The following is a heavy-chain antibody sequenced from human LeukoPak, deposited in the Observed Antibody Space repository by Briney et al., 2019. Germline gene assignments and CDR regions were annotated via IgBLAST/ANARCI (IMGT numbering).Heavy chain of an antibody. V-gene: IGHV3-7*01. Sequence: VGSLRLSCAASGFTFSSDWMTWVRQAPGKGLEWVANIKQDGSEKYYVDSVKGRFTISRDNAKNSLYLQMNSLRAEDTAVYYCARDIGDYWGLGTLVTVSS. D-gene: IGHD3-16*01. J-gene: IGHJ4*02. CDR3: ARDIGDY. CDR2: IKQDGSEK. CDR1: GFTFSSDW.